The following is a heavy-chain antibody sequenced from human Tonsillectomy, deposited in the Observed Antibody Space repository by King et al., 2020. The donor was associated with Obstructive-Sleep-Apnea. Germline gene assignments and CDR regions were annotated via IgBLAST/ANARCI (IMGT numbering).Heavy chain of an antibody. J-gene: IGHJ4*02. CDR2: IWYDGSNK. D-gene: IGHD3-10*01. CDR1: GFTFSTYG. Sequence: VQLVESGGGVVQPGRSLRLSCAASGFTFSTYGMHWVRQAPGKGLEWVAVIWYDGSNKYYADSVKGRFTISRDNSKNTLYLQMNSLRAEDTAVYYCARRGSGSYTPQYYFDYWGQGTLVTVSS. CDR3: ARRGSGSYTPQYYFDY. V-gene: IGHV3-33*01.